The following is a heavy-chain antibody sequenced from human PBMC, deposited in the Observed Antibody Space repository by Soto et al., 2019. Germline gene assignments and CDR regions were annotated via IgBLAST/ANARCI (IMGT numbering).Heavy chain of an antibody. CDR1: GVFISTSY. D-gene: IGHD4-17*01. J-gene: IGHJ4*02. V-gene: IGHV4-59*08. CDR3: ARDYGDYEPHFGY. CDR2: TYYSGNI. Sequence: PSETLSLTCTVSGVFISTSYWSWIRQPPGKGLEWIGCTYYSGNINYNPSLKSRVTISVDTSKNQFSLKLSSVTAADTAVYYCARDYGDYEPHFGYWGQGALVTVS.